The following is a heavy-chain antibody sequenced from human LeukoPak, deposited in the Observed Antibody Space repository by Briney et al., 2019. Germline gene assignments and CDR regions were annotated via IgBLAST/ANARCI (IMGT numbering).Heavy chain of an antibody. CDR2: IFSGGAT. CDR3: ARGAEGIAATDSNFDY. CDR1: GFTVTSDY. J-gene: IGHJ4*02. Sequence: GGSLRLSCAASGFTVTSDYMTWVRQAPGKGLEWVSVIFSGGATYFSDSVKGRFSISRDTSNNTLYLRMNSLRVEDTAVYYCARGAEGIAATDSNFDYWGQGTVVTVSS. V-gene: IGHV3-53*01. D-gene: IGHD6-13*01.